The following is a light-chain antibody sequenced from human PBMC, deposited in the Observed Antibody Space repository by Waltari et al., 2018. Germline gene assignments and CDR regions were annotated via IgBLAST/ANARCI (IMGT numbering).Light chain of an antibody. J-gene: IGLJ2*01. Sequence: QSALTQPASVSGSPVQSISVPCKGTTSDVRGSKYVSWYQHHPGKAPKLLIYDVVKRPSGVSDRFSGSKTGNTASLTISGLRAEDEAFYYCSSYSTTSAVVFGGGTKMTVL. CDR1: TSDVRGSKY. V-gene: IGLV2-14*03. CDR2: DVV. CDR3: SSYSTTSAVV.